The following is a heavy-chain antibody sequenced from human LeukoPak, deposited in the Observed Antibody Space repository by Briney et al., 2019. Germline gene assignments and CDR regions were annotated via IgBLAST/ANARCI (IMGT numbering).Heavy chain of an antibody. V-gene: IGHV3-53*01. CDR3: GRDVGP. CDR1: GFSFSNYA. CDR2: IYSGGTT. Sequence: PGGSLRLSCAVSGFSFSNYAMHWVRQAPGKGLEWVSVIYSGGTTYYANSVKGRFTISRDSSKNTMYLQMNSLRVEDTAMYYCGRDVGPWGQGTLVTVSS. J-gene: IGHJ5*02.